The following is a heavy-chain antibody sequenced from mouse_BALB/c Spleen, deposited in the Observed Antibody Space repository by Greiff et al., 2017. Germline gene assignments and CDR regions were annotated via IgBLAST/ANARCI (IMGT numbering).Heavy chain of an antibody. Sequence: EVKLLESGPGLVKPSQSLSLTCTVTGYSITSYYVWYWIRQFPGNQLEGMGIISYSGSTSYNPSFKSRISITRDTSKNQFFLQLNSVTTEDTATYYCAKSNSLLRLRYFDYWGQGTTLTVSA. D-gene: IGHD1-2*01. V-gene: IGHV3-2*02. CDR1: GYSITSYYV. CDR2: ISYSGST. CDR3: AKSNSLLRLRYFDY. J-gene: IGHJ2*01.